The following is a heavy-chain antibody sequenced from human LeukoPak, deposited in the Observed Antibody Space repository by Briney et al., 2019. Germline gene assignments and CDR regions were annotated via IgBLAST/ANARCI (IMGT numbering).Heavy chain of an antibody. Sequence: SETLSLTCTVSGSSITSNDYYWSWIRQHPGKGLEWIGYIYYSGSTNYNPSLKSRVTISVDTSKNQFSLKLSSVTAADTAVYYCARGFWHYYDSSGYPPYFDYWGQGTLVTVSS. V-gene: IGHV4-61*08. J-gene: IGHJ4*02. D-gene: IGHD3-22*01. CDR3: ARGFWHYYDSSGYPPYFDY. CDR1: GSSITSNDYY. CDR2: IYYSGST.